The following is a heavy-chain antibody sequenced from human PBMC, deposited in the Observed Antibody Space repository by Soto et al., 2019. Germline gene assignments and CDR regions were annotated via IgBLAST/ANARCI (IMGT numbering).Heavy chain of an antibody. CDR3: ARRPSITIFPNNWFDP. D-gene: IGHD3-3*01. Sequence: SETLSLTCTVSGGSISSSSYYWGWIRQPPGKGLEWIGSIYYSGSTYYNPSLKSRVTISVDTSKNQFSLKLSSVTAADTAVYYCARRPSITIFPNNWFDPWGQGTLVTVSS. CDR2: IYYSGST. CDR1: GGSISSSSYY. J-gene: IGHJ5*02. V-gene: IGHV4-39*01.